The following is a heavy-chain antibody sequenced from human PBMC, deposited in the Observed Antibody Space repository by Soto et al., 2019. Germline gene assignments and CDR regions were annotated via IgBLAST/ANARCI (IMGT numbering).Heavy chain of an antibody. CDR1: GDTFNFYT. D-gene: IGHD6-19*01. V-gene: IGHV1-69*02. CDR2: FNSILRFS. Sequence: QVQLVQSGAEVKKPGSSVKVSCKASGDTFNFYTINWVRQAPGLGLEWMGRFNSILRFSNSALKSQGRVTLNADKFTSTVYMVLSSLRSDDTAIYYCATSFGWRSRAFDYCWQEGLVTVSS. J-gene: IGHJ4*02. CDR3: ATSFGWRSRAFDY.